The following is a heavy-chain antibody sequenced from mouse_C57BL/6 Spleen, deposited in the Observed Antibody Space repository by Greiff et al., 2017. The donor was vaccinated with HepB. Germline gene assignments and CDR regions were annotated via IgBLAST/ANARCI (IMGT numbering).Heavy chain of an antibody. CDR3: ANYDGAY. D-gene: IGHD2-4*01. CDR2: IYPGDGDT. V-gene: IGHV1-82*01. Sequence: VKLMESGPELVKPGASVKISCKASGYAFSSSWMNWVKQRPGKGLEWIGRIYPGDGDTNYNGKFKGKATLTADKSSSTAYMQLSSLTSEDSAVYFCANYDGAYWGQGTLVTVSA. J-gene: IGHJ3*01. CDR1: GYAFSSSW.